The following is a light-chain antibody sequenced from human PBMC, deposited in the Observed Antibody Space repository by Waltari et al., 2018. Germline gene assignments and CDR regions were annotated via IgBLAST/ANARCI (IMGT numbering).Light chain of an antibody. Sequence: QSVLTQPPSVSEAPRQRVTISCSGSSSNIGNNAVNWYQRLPGEAPKLLIYFDDLLPSGVSDRFSGSKCGTSASMAIGGLLSEDEGDYYCAAWDDSLNAVVFGGGTKLTVL. V-gene: IGLV1-36*01. CDR3: AAWDDSLNAVV. CDR1: SSNIGNNA. J-gene: IGLJ2*01. CDR2: FDD.